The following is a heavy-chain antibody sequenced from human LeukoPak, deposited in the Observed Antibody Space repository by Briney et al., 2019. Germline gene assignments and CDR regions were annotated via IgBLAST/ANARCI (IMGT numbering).Heavy chain of an antibody. CDR1: GFTVSSSH. CDR2: TYSGGNT. CDR3: ARGRNYFPIDY. J-gene: IGHJ4*02. V-gene: IGHV3-53*01. D-gene: IGHD2/OR15-2a*01. Sequence: GGSLRLSCAASGFTVSSSHMTWVRQTPGKGLEWVSATYSGGNTDYADSVKGRFTISRDNSKNTLYLQISSLRVEDTAIYYCARGRNYFPIDYWGQGTFVIVSS.